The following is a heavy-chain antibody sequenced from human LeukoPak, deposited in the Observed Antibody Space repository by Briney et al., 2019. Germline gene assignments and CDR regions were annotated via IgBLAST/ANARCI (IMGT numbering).Heavy chain of an antibody. CDR1: GGSISSSSW. J-gene: IGHJ4*02. CDR2: IHHSGST. V-gene: IGHV4-4*02. Sequence: SETLSLTCTVSGGSISSSSWWSWVRQPPGKGLEWIGEIHHSGSTNYNPSLKSRVTISVDKSKNQFSLKVTSVTAADTAVYYCAREGELGATKFDYWGQGALVTVSS. D-gene: IGHD1-26*01. CDR3: AREGELGATKFDY.